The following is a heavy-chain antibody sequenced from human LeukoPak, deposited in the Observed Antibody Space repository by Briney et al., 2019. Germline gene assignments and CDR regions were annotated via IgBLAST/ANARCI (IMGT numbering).Heavy chain of an antibody. CDR1: GYTFTGYY. CDR2: INPKSGGT. Sequence: ASVKVSCKASGYTFTGYYMHWVRQAPGQGLEWMGRINPKSGGTNYAQEFQGRVTMTRDTSINTAYMELSRVRSDDTAVYYCAISTSPYVIEVWTNGPLDYWGQGTLVAVSS. D-gene: IGHD3-22*01. J-gene: IGHJ4*02. V-gene: IGHV1-2*06. CDR3: AISTSPYVIEVWTNGPLDY.